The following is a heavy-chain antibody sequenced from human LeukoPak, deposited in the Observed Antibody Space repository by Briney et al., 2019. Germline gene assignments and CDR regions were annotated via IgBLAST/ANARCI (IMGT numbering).Heavy chain of an antibody. D-gene: IGHD2-21*02. CDR2: ISSRGSTI. J-gene: IGHJ3*02. CDR1: GFTFSSYE. CDR3: ARDDGGDFNDAFDI. Sequence: GGSLRLSCAASGFTFSSYEMNWVRQAPGKGLEWVSYISSRGSTIYYADAVKGRFTISRDNAQKSLYLQMNSLRAEDTAVYYCARDDGGDFNDAFDIWGQGTMVAVSS. V-gene: IGHV3-48*03.